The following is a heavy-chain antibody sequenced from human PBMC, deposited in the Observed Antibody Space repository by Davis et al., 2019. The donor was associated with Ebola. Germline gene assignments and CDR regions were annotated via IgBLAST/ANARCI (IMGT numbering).Heavy chain of an antibody. D-gene: IGHD1-20*01. V-gene: IGHV1-18*01. CDR3: ARDRYNWNDFDY. J-gene: IGHJ4*02. Sequence: ASVKVSCMTSGYPFSAYGISWVRQAPGQGLEWMGWISADSGNTKYAQNFQGRVTVTTDTSTSTAYMELRSLRSDDTAMYYCARDRYNWNDFDYWGQGTLVTVSS. CDR1: GYPFSAYG. CDR2: ISADSGNT.